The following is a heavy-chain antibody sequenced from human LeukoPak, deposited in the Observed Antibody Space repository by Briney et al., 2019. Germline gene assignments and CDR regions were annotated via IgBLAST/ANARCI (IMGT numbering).Heavy chain of an antibody. J-gene: IGHJ4*02. CDR2: INTNTGNP. CDR1: GYTFTNYG. D-gene: IGHD2-2*01. CDR3: ARDKYQLPYEIDY. V-gene: IGHV7-4-1*02. Sequence: ASVKVSCKASGYTFTNYGMNWVRQAPGQGLEWMGWINTNTGNPTYAQGFTGRLVFSLDTSVSTAYLQITSLRAEDTALYYCARDKYQLPYEIDYWGQGTLVTVSS.